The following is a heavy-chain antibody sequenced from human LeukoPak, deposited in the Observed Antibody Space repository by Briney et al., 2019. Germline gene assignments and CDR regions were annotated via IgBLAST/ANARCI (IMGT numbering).Heavy chain of an antibody. CDR3: ARTADSIGAAAGNFDY. D-gene: IGHD6-13*01. CDR2: IKQDGSEK. CDR1: GFTFSSYW. Sequence: GGSLRLSCAASGFTFSSYWMSWVRQAPGKGLEWVANIKQDGSEKYYVDSVKGRFTISRDNAKNSLYLQMNSLRAEDTAVYYCARTADSIGAAAGNFDYWGQGTLVTVSS. J-gene: IGHJ4*02. V-gene: IGHV3-7*01.